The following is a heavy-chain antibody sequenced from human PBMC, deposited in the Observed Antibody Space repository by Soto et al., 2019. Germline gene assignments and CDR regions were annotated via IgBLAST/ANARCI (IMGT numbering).Heavy chain of an antibody. V-gene: IGHV4-4*02. CDR2: IYHSGST. CDR1: GGSISSSNW. D-gene: IGHD3-3*01. J-gene: IGHJ4*02. Sequence: SETLSLTCAVSGGSISSSNWWSWVRQPPGKGLEWIGEIYHSGSTNYNPSLKSRVTISVDKSKNQFSLKLSSVTAADTAVYYCARDQYYDFWSGYYIWGQGTLVTVSS. CDR3: ARDQYYDFWSGYYI.